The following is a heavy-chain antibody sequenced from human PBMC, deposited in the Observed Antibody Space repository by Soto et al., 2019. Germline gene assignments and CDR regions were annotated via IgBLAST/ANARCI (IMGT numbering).Heavy chain of an antibody. D-gene: IGHD3-22*01. Sequence: GGTLRLSCAASGFTLSNYGMHWVRQAPGKGLEWVGRIKGEADGGTTDYAAPVKGRITISRDHSKDTLYLQMNSLKTEDTAVYYCTTGLSNGYYNFDYWGQGTPVTVSS. CDR2: IKGEADGGTT. J-gene: IGHJ4*02. V-gene: IGHV3-15*01. CDR1: GFTLSNYG. CDR3: TTGLSNGYYNFDY.